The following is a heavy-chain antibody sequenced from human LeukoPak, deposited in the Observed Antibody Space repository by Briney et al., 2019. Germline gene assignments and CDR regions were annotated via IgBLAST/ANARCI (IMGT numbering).Heavy chain of an antibody. Sequence: GGSLRLSCAASTFTFSDYYMSWIRQAPGKGLEWVSHISSSGSFIYYADSVKGRFTISRDNAKNSLDLQMNSLRAEDTAVYYCAKVMKGSERLTMVRGVIIKTAGLYYMDVWGKGTTVTVSS. V-gene: IGHV3-11*01. CDR3: AKVMKGSERLTMVRGVIIKTAGLYYMDV. J-gene: IGHJ6*03. CDR2: ISSSGSFI. CDR1: TFTFSDYY. D-gene: IGHD3-10*01.